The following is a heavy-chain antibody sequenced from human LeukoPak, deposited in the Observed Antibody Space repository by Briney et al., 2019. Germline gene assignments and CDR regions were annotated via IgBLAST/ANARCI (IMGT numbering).Heavy chain of an antibody. CDR3: AREGDMGIFNTVINYYGMDV. Sequence: AGGSLRLSCAASGFTFSSYSMNWVRQAPGKGLEWVSYISSSSSTIYYADSVKGRFTISRDNAKNSLYLQMNSLRAEDTAVYYCAREGDMGIFNTVINYYGMDVWGQGTTVTVSS. V-gene: IGHV3-48*04. CDR2: ISSSSSTI. CDR1: GFTFSSYS. J-gene: IGHJ6*02. D-gene: IGHD4-17*01.